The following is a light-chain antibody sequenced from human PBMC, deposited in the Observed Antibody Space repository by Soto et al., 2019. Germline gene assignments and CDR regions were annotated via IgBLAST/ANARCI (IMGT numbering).Light chain of an antibody. CDR1: QSVSSN. Sequence: EIVMTQSPATLSVSPGERATLSCRASQSVSSNLAWYQQKPGQAPRLLIYGASTRATGIPTRFSGSGFGTDFTLTISSLQPEDFATYYCQQLNSYRLTFGGGTKVDIK. J-gene: IGKJ4*01. CDR2: GAS. CDR3: QQLNSYRLT. V-gene: IGKV3-15*01.